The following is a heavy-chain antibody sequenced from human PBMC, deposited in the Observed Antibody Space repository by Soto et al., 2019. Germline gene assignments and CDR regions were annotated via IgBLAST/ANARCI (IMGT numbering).Heavy chain of an antibody. D-gene: IGHD2-2*01. CDR1: GGTFSSYA. CDR3: ASTPLQNFSSTSCPLYYYYGMDV. J-gene: IGHJ6*02. V-gene: IGHV1-69*01. CDR2: IIPIFGTA. Sequence: QVQLVQSGAEVKKPGSSVKVSCKASGGTFSSYAISWVRQAPGQGLEWMGGIIPIFGTANYAQKFQGRVTITADESTSTAYMELSSLRSEDTAVYYCASTPLQNFSSTSCPLYYYYGMDVWGQGTTVTVSS.